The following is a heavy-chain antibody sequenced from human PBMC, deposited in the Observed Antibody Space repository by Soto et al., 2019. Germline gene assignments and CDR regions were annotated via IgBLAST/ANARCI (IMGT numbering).Heavy chain of an antibody. V-gene: IGHV1-69*02. Sequence: SVKVSCKASGGTFSSYTISWVRQAPGQGLEWMGRIIPILGIANYAQKFQGRVTITADKSTSTAYMELSSLRSEDTAVYYCARVGVQYCSSTSGKFGSVLEYLQHWGQGTLVTVSS. CDR1: GGTFSSYT. CDR2: IIPILGIA. CDR3: ARVGVQYCSSTSGKFGSVLEYLQH. D-gene: IGHD2-2*01. J-gene: IGHJ1*01.